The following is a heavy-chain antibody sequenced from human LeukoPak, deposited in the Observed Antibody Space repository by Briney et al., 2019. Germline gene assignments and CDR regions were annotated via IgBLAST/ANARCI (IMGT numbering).Heavy chain of an antibody. Sequence: ASVKVSCKASGYTFTSYDINWVRQATGQGLEWMGWMNPNSGNTGYAQKFQGRVTKTRNTSISTAYMELSSLRSEDTAVYYCARVGIAAAGHFDYWGQGTLVTVSS. V-gene: IGHV1-8*01. CDR2: MNPNSGNT. D-gene: IGHD6-13*01. CDR1: GYTFTSYD. J-gene: IGHJ4*02. CDR3: ARVGIAAAGHFDY.